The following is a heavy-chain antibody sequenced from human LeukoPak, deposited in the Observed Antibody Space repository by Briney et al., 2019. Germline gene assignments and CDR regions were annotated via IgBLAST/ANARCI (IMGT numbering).Heavy chain of an antibody. J-gene: IGHJ3*02. CDR2: IGTAGDT. CDR3: ARGYCSSTSCPENAFDI. CDR1: GFTFSSYD. D-gene: IGHD2-2*01. V-gene: IGHV3-13*04. Sequence: GGSLRLSCAASGFTFSSYDMHWVRQATGKGLEWVSAIGTAGDTYYPGSVKGRFTISRENAKNSLYLQMNSLRAGDTAVYYCARGYCSSTSCPENAFDIWGQGTMVTVSS.